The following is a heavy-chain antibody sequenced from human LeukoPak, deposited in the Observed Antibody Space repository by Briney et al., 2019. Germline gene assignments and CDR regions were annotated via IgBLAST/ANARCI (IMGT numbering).Heavy chain of an antibody. V-gene: IGHV4-39*01. CDR3: VTETGYCSSTSCYARSVAVDY. J-gene: IGHJ4*02. D-gene: IGHD2-2*01. Sequence: SETLSLTCTVSGGSISSSSYYWGWLRQPPGKGLEWIGSIYYSGSTYYNPSLKSRVTISVDTSKNQFSLKLSSVTAADTAVYYCVTETGYCSSTSCYARSVAVDYWGQGTLVTVSS. CDR1: GGSISSSSYY. CDR2: IYYSGST.